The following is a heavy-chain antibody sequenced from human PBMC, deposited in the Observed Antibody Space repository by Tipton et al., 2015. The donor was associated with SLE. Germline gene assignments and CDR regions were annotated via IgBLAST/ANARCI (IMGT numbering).Heavy chain of an antibody. D-gene: IGHD3-10*01. Sequence: SLRLSCAASGFSVSSNYMSWVRQAPGKGLEWVSVIYSAGDTYYADSVKGRFTISRDNSENRLYLQLNSLRVEDTAVYYCAKVWFGDRDALDIWGQGTMVTVSS. CDR3: AKVWFGDRDALDI. V-gene: IGHV3-53*01. CDR1: GFSVSSNY. J-gene: IGHJ3*02. CDR2: IYSAGDT.